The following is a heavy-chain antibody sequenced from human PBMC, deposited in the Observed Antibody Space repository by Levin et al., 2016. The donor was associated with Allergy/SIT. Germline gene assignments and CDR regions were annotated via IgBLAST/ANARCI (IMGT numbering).Heavy chain of an antibody. J-gene: IGHJ6*02. D-gene: IGHD1-20*01. Sequence: GGSLRLSCAASEFMFRDYYMSWVRRAPGRGLEWLAYISERGDKTYHADSVKGRFTASRDNALNSLYLQMNRLRADDTAVYYCARGLLDITYGMDVWGQGTTVIVSS. V-gene: IGHV3-11*01. CDR3: ARGLLDITYGMDV. CDR2: ISERGDKT. CDR1: EFMFRDYY.